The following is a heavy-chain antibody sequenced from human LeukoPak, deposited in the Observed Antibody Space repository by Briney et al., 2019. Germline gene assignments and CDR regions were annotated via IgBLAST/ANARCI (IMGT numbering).Heavy chain of an antibody. CDR3: ARDGSRSWYIY. Sequence: GTSGNVSCKASGYTFTSYGISWVRQAPGQGLEWMGWINAYSADTNYAQKLQGRVTMTTDTSTSTAYMELRSLRSDDTAVYYCARDGSRSWYIYWGQGTLVTVSP. D-gene: IGHD6-13*01. CDR1: GYTFTSYG. CDR2: INAYSADT. V-gene: IGHV1-18*01. J-gene: IGHJ4*02.